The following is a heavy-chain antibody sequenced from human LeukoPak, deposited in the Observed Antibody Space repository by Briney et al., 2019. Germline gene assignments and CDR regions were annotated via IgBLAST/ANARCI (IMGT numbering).Heavy chain of an antibody. CDR2: IWYDGSNK. D-gene: IGHD1-1*01. CDR3: AKRHPQYNWKGAYFDY. Sequence: PGGSLRLSCAASGFTFSSYGMHWVRQAPGKGLEWVAVIWYDGSNKYYADSVKGRFTISRDNSKNTLYLQMNSLRAEDTAVYYCAKRHPQYNWKGAYFDYWARGPLVPVSS. CDR1: GFTFSSYG. V-gene: IGHV3-33*06. J-gene: IGHJ4*02.